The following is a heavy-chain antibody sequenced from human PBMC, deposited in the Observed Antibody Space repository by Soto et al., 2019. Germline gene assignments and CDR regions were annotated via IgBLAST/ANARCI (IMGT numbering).Heavy chain of an antibody. CDR3: ARGSGWGFHEY. CDR1: GFSFSSYA. Sequence: QAQLVESGGGVVQPGQSLRLSCAASGFSFSSYAMHWVRQAPGKGLEWVAAIAFDGSFKNYVDSVGGRFTISRDNSKNTVYLQLNSLRAEDTAVYYCARGSGWGFHEYWGQGSLVRVSS. CDR2: IAFDGSFK. J-gene: IGHJ4*02. V-gene: IGHV3-30-3*01. D-gene: IGHD6-19*01.